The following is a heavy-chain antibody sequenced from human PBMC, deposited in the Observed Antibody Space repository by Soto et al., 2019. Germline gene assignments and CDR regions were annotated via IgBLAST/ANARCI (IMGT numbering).Heavy chain of an antibody. D-gene: IGHD3-10*01. CDR2: ISAHNGNT. Sequence: QVHLVQSGAELKKPGASVKVSCKGSGYGFTTYGITWVRQAPGQGLEWMAWISAHNGNTNYAQKLQGRVTVTRDTSTSTAYMELRSLRSDDTAVYYCARGRYGAYWGQGALVTVSS. V-gene: IGHV1-18*01. CDR3: ARGRYGAY. CDR1: GYGFTTYG. J-gene: IGHJ4*02.